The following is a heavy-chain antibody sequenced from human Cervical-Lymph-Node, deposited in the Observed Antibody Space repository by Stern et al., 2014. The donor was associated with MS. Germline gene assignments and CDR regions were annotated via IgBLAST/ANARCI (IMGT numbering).Heavy chain of an antibody. J-gene: IGHJ2*01. Sequence: QVQLQESGPGLVKPSGTLSLTCAVSGGSVSSTNWWSWVRQSPGKGLAWIGNISHSGASSSRQSLSSQVSISLDNSKNLLSLPLTSVTAADTAVYYCARERQQYCNSEGCSYWYFDLWGRGTLVTVSS. D-gene: IGHD2/OR15-2a*01. V-gene: IGHV4-4*02. CDR3: ARERQQYCNSEGCSYWYFDL. CDR2: ISHSGAS. CDR1: GGSVSSTNW.